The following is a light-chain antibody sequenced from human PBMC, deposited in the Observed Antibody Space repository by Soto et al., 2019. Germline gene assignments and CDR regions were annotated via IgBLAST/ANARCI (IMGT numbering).Light chain of an antibody. CDR3: QQTFSNPRT. J-gene: IGKJ4*01. V-gene: IGKV1-39*01. Sequence: EMEITQSPYSLSASVGDRVTITCQASQNINNYLNWYQQKPGKAPKLLIYAASSLQSGVPSRFGGSGSGTDFTLTISSLQPEDFATYYCQQTFSNPRTVGGGTKVDIK. CDR2: AAS. CDR1: QNINNY.